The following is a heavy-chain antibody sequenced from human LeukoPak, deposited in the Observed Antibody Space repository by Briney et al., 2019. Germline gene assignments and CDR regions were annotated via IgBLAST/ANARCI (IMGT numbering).Heavy chain of an antibody. CDR1: GFTFSSYW. J-gene: IGHJ6*02. CDR3: ARVWTEDYGMDV. Sequence: GGSLRLSCAASGFTFSSYWMRWVRQAPGKGLVWVSRINSDGTSTSYADSVKGRFTISRDNAKNTLYLQMNSLRAEDTAVYYCARVWTEDYGMDVWGQGTTVTVSS. D-gene: IGHD1-1*01. CDR2: INSDGTST. V-gene: IGHV3-74*01.